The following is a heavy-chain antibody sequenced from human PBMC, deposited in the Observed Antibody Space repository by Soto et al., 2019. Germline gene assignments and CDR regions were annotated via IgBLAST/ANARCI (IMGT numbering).Heavy chain of an antibody. CDR2: ASKDAFAT. CDR1: GFTFKLFA. Sequence: QVQLVESGGGMVQPGKSLRLSCEASGFTFKLFAMHWVRQAPGKGLEWVAVASKDAFATYYAGSVEGRFTISRDNSKNTLYLHMNNLRAEDTALYYCARGNMDVWGHGTAVVVSS. J-gene: IGHJ6*02. CDR3: ARGNMDV. V-gene: IGHV3-30-3*01.